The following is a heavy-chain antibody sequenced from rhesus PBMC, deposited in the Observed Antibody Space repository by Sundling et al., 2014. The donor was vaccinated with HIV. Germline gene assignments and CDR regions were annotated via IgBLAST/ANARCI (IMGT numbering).Heavy chain of an antibody. CDR2: IYGSGSNT. Sequence: QVQLQESGPGLVKPSETLSLTCVVSGGSISGNYWSWIRQAPGKGLEWIGNIYGSGSNTNYNPSLESRVTLSVDTSNNQFSLKLSFVTAADTAVYYCARQGSSYGFGLSALDSWGQGVVVTVSS. D-gene: IGHD5-36*01. V-gene: IGHV4-169*01. CDR3: ARQGSSYGFGLSALDS. CDR1: GGSISGNY. J-gene: IGHJ6*01.